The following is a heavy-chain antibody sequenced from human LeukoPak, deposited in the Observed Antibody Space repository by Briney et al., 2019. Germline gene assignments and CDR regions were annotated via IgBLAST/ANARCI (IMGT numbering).Heavy chain of an antibody. V-gene: IGHV4-59*08. CDR1: GDSIRSYY. J-gene: IGHJ4*01. CDR2: IYYTGST. D-gene: IGHD5-12*01. CDR3: ASHGSSGHDPLT. Sequence: PSETLSLTCTVSGDSIRSYYWNWIRRPPGKGLEWIGYIYYTGSTSYNPSLKSRVTISLDTSKSQFSLRLTSVTAADAAVYYCASHGSSGHDPLTWGQGTLVTVSS.